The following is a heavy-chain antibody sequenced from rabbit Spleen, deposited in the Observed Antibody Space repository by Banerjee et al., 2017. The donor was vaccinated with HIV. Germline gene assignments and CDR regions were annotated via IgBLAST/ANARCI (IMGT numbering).Heavy chain of an antibody. Sequence: QSLEESGGDLVKPGASLTLTCTASGVSFSSNSYMCWVRQAPGKGLEWIGCIYTGNVKTYYASWAKGRFTISKTSSTTVDLKMTSLTVADMATYFCARDTGTSFSSYGMDLWGPGTLVTVS. CDR1: GVSFSSNSY. V-gene: IGHV1S40*01. CDR3: ARDTGTSFSSYGMDL. D-gene: IGHD7-1*01. J-gene: IGHJ6*01. CDR2: IYTGNVKT.